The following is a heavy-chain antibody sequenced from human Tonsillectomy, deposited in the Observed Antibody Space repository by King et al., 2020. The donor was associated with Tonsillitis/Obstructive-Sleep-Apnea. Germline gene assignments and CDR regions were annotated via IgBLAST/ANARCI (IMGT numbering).Heavy chain of an antibody. CDR1: EFTFNTYT. D-gene: IGHD3-9*01. Sequence: VQLVESGGGVVQSGRSLRLSCAASEFTFNTYTMHWVRQAPGKGLEWVAVTSYDGSNTYYADSVKGRFTISRDNSKSTLYLQMNILKTEDTAVYYCARDPTGYFDWSLGLTSFDYWGQGTLVTVSS. J-gene: IGHJ4*02. CDR3: ARDPTGYFDWSLGLTSFDY. CDR2: TSYDGSNT. V-gene: IGHV3-30*04.